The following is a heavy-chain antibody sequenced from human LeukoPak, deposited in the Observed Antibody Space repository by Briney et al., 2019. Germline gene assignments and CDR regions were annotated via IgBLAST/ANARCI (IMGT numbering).Heavy chain of an antibody. Sequence: SVKVSCKASGGTFSSYAISWVRQAPGQGLEWMGGIIPIFGTANYAQKFQGRVTITADESTSTAYMELSSLRSEDTAVYYCASTGYSSSHYYYYGMDVWGQGTTVTVSS. CDR1: GGTFSSYA. V-gene: IGHV1-69*13. CDR2: IIPIFGTA. D-gene: IGHD6-13*01. J-gene: IGHJ6*02. CDR3: ASTGYSSSHYYYYGMDV.